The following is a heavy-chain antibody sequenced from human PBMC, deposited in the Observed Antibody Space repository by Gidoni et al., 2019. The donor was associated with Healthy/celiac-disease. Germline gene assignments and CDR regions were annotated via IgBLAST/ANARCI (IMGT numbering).Heavy chain of an antibody. CDR2: INPNSGGT. J-gene: IGHJ4*02. Sequence: QVHLVQSGAEVKKPGASVKVSCKASGYTFTGYYMHWVRQAPGQGLEWMGWINPNSGGTNYAQKFQGRVTMTRDTSISTAYMELSRLRSDDTAVYYCARTALGYSSGWSIDYWGQGTLVTVSS. CDR1: GYTFTGYY. V-gene: IGHV1-2*02. CDR3: ARTALGYSSGWSIDY. D-gene: IGHD6-19*01.